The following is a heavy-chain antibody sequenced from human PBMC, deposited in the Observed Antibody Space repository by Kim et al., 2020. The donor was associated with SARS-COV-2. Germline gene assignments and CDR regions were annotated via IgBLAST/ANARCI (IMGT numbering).Heavy chain of an antibody. Sequence: SVKVSCKASGGTFSIYAISWVRQAPGQRLEWMGGIIPIFGTANYAQKFQGRVTITADEPTSTAYMKLSSLRSEDTAVYYCARGWSPGGDGSGSCYVYWGQGTLVTVSS. CDR2: IIPIFGTA. V-gene: IGHV1-69*13. J-gene: IGHJ4*02. D-gene: IGHD3-10*01. CDR1: GGTFSIYA. CDR3: ARGWSPGGDGSGSCYVY.